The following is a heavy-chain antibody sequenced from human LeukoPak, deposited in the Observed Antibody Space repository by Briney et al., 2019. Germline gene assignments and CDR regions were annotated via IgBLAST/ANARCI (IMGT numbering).Heavy chain of an antibody. V-gene: IGHV3-33*01. CDR2: IRFDGGNK. CDR3: AREHIVVVTGTDAFDI. CDR1: GFTFRSYD. J-gene: IGHJ3*02. D-gene: IGHD2-21*02. Sequence: GGSLRLSCAASGFTFRSYDMHWVRQAPGKGLEWVAIIRFDGGNKYYADSVKGRFTISRDNSKNTLYLQMNSLRTEDTAVYYCAREHIVVVTGTDAFDIWGLGTMVTVSS.